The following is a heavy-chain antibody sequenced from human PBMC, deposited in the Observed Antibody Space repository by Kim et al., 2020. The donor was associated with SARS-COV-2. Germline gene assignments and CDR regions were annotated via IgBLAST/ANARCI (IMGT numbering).Heavy chain of an antibody. CDR2: ISSSGFTI. CDR3: ARVSGWNYGLVYHYGMDV. J-gene: IGHJ6*02. Sequence: GGSLRLSCAASGFTFSSYEMNWVRQAPGKGLEWVSYISSSGFTIYYEDSVKGRFTISRDNARNSLYLQMYSLRAEDTAVYYCARVSGWNYGLVYHYGMDVWGQGTTVTVSS. V-gene: IGHV3-48*03. D-gene: IGHD1-7*01. CDR1: GFTFSSYE.